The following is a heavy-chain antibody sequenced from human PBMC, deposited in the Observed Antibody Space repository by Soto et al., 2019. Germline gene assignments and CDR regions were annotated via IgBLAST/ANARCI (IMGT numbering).Heavy chain of an antibody. J-gene: IGHJ4*02. CDR1: GGSISSNNYY. V-gene: IGHV4-39*01. CDR2: IYYSGST. CDR3: ATSEGQLGLQSDY. Sequence: QLQLQESGPGLVKPSETLSLTCTVSGGSISSNNYYWGWIRQPPGKGLEWIGSIYYSGSTYYNPSLKSRVTISVDTSKNQFSLKLSSVTATDTAVYYCATSEGQLGLQSDYWGQGTLVTVSS. D-gene: IGHD5-18*01.